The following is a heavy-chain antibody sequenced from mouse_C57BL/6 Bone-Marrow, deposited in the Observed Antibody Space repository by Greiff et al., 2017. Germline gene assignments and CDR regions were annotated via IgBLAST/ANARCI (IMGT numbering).Heavy chain of an antibody. D-gene: IGHD1-1*01. CDR3: ARGLNTVVPFYY. J-gene: IGHJ2*01. Sequence: QVQLQQPGTELVKPGASVKLSCKASGYTFTSYWMHWVKQRPGRGLEWIGRIDPNSGGTKYNEKFKSKATLTVDKSSSTAYMQLSSLTSEASAVYCCARGLNTVVPFYYWGQGSTLTVAS. CDR2: IDPNSGGT. V-gene: IGHV1-72*01. CDR1: GYTFTSYW.